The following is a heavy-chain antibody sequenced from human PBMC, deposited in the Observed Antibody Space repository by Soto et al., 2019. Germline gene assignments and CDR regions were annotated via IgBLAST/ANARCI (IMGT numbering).Heavy chain of an antibody. CDR2: MNPNSGNT. V-gene: IGHV1-8*01. CDR3: ARAGLPPRYYYYYGMDV. Sequence: RASVKVSCKASGYTFTSYDINWVRQATGQGLEWMGWMNPNSGNTGYAQKFQGRVTMTRNTSISTAYMELSSLRSEDTAVYYCARAGLPPRYYYYYGMDVWGQGTTVTVSS. J-gene: IGHJ6*02. CDR1: GYTFTSYD. D-gene: IGHD3-10*01.